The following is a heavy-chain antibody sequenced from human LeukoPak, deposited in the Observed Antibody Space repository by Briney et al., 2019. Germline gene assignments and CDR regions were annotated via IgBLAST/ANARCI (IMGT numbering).Heavy chain of an antibody. J-gene: IGHJ3*02. V-gene: IGHV3-66*01. CDR1: GFTVSSNY. Sequence: GGSLRLSCAASGFTVSSNYMSWVRQAPGKGLEWVSVIYSGGSTYYADSVKGRFTISRDNSKNTLYLQMNSLRAEDTAVYYCARDRPNYDILTGYYIDAFDIWGQGTMVTVSS. CDR2: IYSGGST. CDR3: ARDRPNYDILTGYYIDAFDI. D-gene: IGHD3-9*01.